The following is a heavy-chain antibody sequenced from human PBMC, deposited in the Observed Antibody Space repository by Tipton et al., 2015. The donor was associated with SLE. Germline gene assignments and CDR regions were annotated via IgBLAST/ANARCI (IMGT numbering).Heavy chain of an antibody. J-gene: IGHJ3*02. V-gene: IGHV5-10-1*01. Sequence: QLVQSGAEVKRPGESLRISCKGSGYSFTSYWISWVRQMPGKGLEWMGRIDPSDSYTNYSPSFQGHVTISADKSISTAYLQWSSLKASDTAMYYCAREEGYSSALDAFDIWGQGTMVTVSS. CDR1: GYSFTSYW. CDR3: AREEGYSSALDAFDI. D-gene: IGHD6-19*01. CDR2: IDPSDSYT.